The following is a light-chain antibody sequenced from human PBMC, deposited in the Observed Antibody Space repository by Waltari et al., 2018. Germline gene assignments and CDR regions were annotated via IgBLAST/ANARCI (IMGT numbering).Light chain of an antibody. Sequence: QMTQSPSSLSASVGDRVTITFRASQTIDYLSWYQHKPGEAPKLLIYETSTLQSGVPTRFSGSKCGTTFILTISSLQPEDFATYFCQPNYDTPRTFGQGTKVDIK. CDR1: QTIDY. V-gene: IGKV1-39*01. CDR2: ETS. CDR3: QPNYDTPRT. J-gene: IGKJ2*02.